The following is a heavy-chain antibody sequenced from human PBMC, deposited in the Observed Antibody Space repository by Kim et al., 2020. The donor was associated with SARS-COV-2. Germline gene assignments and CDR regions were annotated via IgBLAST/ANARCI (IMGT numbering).Heavy chain of an antibody. Sequence: GGSLRLSCAASGFTFSNHPMHWVRQAPGKGLESVSAISPNGDTTYYATSVKGRFTISRDNSKSTLYLQMGSLRADDMAVYYCARELKGDYDYWGQGTLVTVSS. CDR3: ARELKGDYDY. CDR2: ISPNGDTT. CDR1: GFTFSNHP. D-gene: IGHD2-21*01. J-gene: IGHJ4*02. V-gene: IGHV3-64*01.